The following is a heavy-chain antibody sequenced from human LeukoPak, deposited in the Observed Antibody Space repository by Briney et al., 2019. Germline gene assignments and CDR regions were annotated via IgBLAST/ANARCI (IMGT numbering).Heavy chain of an antibody. J-gene: IGHJ4*02. V-gene: IGHV1-69*06. Sequence: SVRVSCTASGGTFTTFAINWVRQAPGQGLEWMAGIIPIFSRANYAQKFQGRVTITADKATSTSYMELTSLTSEDTAVYYCARGDHPDCSSTSCYGAFWGQGTLVTVSS. CDR3: ARGDHPDCSSTSCYGAF. CDR2: IIPIFSRA. CDR1: GGTFTTFA. D-gene: IGHD2-2*01.